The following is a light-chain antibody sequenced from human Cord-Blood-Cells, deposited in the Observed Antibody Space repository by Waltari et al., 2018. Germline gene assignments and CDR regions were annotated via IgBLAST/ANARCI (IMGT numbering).Light chain of an antibody. CDR3: QQRSNWPT. CDR1: QSVSSY. V-gene: IGKV3-11*01. Sequence: TQSPVTLSLSPGERATLSCRASQSVSSYLAWYQQKPGQAPRLLIYDASNRATGIPARFSGSGSGTDFTLTISSLEPEDFAVYYCQQRSNWPTFGQGTKVEIK. J-gene: IGKJ1*01. CDR2: DAS.